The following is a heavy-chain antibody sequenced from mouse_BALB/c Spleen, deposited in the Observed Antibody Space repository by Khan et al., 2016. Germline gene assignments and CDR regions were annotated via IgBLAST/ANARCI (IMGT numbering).Heavy chain of an antibody. J-gene: IGHJ2*01. CDR1: GYAFSIYW. Sequence: QVQLQQSGAELVRPGSSVKISCKASGYAFSIYWMNWVKQRPGQGLEWIGQIYPGDGDTDYNGKFKDKATLTADKSSSTAYMQLSSLTSEDFAVYFCARSWYGYDYWGQGTTLTVSA. CDR3: ARSWYGYDY. V-gene: IGHV1-80*01. D-gene: IGHD2-2*01. CDR2: IYPGDGDT.